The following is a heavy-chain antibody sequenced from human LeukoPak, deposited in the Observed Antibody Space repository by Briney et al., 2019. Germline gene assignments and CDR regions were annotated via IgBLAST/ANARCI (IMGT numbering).Heavy chain of an antibody. V-gene: IGHV4-30-4*08. D-gene: IGHD3-22*01. Sequence: SETLSLTCTVSGGSIRSDDYYWSRIRQPPGKGLEWIGYIHHSGRTYYNPSLNSRVTVSVDTSKNQFSLKLSSVTAADTAVYYCARELGGYFDGYYFDYWGRGTLVTVSS. CDR2: IHHSGRT. CDR3: ARELGGYFDGYYFDY. CDR1: GGSIRSDDYY. J-gene: IGHJ4*02.